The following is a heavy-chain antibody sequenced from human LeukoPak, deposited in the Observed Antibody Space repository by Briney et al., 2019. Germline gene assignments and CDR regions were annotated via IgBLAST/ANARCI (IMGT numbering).Heavy chain of an antibody. CDR1: GSTINTNY. D-gene: IGHD3-10*01. V-gene: IGHV3-53*01. Sequence: PGGSLRLSCIGSGSTINTNYMSWVRQAPGKGLEWVSVIYSGDSTYYADSVKDRFTISRDNSKNTLFLQMNSLRAEDTAVYFCATGRGSGSYRFDYWGQGTLVTVSS. J-gene: IGHJ4*02. CDR2: IYSGDST. CDR3: ATGRGSGSYRFDY.